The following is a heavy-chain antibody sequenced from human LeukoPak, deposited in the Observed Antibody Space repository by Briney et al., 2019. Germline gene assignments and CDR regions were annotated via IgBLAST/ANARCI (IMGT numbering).Heavy chain of an antibody. CDR2: VNPSDGST. V-gene: IGHV1-46*01. CDR1: GYTFTSYY. CDR3: TISDYGDFDY. J-gene: IGHJ4*02. Sequence: ASVKVSCKASGYTFTSYYLHWVRQAPGQGLEWMGMVNPSDGSTSYAQNFQGGVTMTRDTSTSTAYMELSSLRSGDTAVYYCTISDYGDFDYWGQGTLVTVSS. D-gene: IGHD4-17*01.